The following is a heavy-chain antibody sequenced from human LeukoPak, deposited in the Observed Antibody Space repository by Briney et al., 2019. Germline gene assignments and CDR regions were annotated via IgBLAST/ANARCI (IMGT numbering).Heavy chain of an antibody. Sequence: PGGSLRLSCAAFGFTVSSNYMSWVRQAPGKGLEWVSVIYSGGSTYYADSVKGRFTISRHNSKNTLYLQMNSLRAEDTAVYYCATHSGYSSGWYYFDYWGQGTLVTVSS. CDR2: IYSGGST. CDR1: GFTVSSNY. J-gene: IGHJ4*02. V-gene: IGHV3-53*04. CDR3: ATHSGYSSGWYYFDY. D-gene: IGHD6-19*01.